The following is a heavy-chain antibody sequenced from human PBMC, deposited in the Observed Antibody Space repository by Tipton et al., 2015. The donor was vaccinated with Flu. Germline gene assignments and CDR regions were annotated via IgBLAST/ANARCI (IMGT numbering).Heavy chain of an antibody. J-gene: IGHJ6*02. CDR1: GFTVSNNY. Sequence: SGFTVSNNYVTWVRQAPGKGLQWVSAIDTGGTIHYADSVKGRFTISRDNSMNTLSLQMNSLRAEDTAVYFCARERRGMLTFGGLFSYYGMDVWGQGTTVTVSS. CDR2: IDTGGTI. D-gene: IGHD3-16*01. CDR3: ARERRGMLTFGGLFSYYGMDV. V-gene: IGHV3-66*02.